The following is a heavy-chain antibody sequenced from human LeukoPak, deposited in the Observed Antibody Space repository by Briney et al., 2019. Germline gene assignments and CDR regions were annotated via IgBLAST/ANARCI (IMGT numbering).Heavy chain of an antibody. CDR1: GGSISSGGYS. Sequence: SQTLSLTCGVSGGSISSGGYSWSWIRQPPGKGLEWIGYIYYSGSTYYNPSLKSRVTISVDTSKNQFSLKLSSVTAADTAVYYCARHYPMVRGVIMSSVHRYYFDYWGQGTLVTVSS. D-gene: IGHD3-10*01. CDR3: ARHYPMVRGVIMSSVHRYYFDY. CDR2: IYYSGST. J-gene: IGHJ4*02. V-gene: IGHV4-30-4*07.